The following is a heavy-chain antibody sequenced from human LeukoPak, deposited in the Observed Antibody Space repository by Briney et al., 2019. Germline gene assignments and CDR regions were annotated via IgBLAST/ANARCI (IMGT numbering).Heavy chain of an antibody. D-gene: IGHD3-22*01. V-gene: IGHV3-21*04. CDR3: AKGNYYDSNGYIDY. J-gene: IGHJ4*02. CDR1: GFTFSSYS. Sequence: PGGSLRLSCAASGFTFSSYSMNWVRQAPGKGLEWVSSISSSSSYIYYADSVKGRFTISRDNAKNSLYLQMNSLRAEDMALYYCAKGNYYDSNGYIDYWGQGTLVTVSS. CDR2: ISSSSSYI.